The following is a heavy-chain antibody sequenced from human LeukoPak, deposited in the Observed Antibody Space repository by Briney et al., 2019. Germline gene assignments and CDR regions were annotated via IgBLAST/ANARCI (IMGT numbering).Heavy chain of an antibody. D-gene: IGHD1-26*01. CDR2: INHSGST. CDR1: GGSFSGYY. V-gene: IGHV4-34*01. J-gene: IGHJ3*01. CDR3: ARDQAGATGRWRSPPG. Sequence: PSETLSLTCAVYGGSFSGYYWSWLRQPPGKGLEWIGEINHSGSTNYNPSLKSRVTISVDTSKNQFSLKLSSVTAADTAVYYCARDQAGATGRWRSPPGWGQGTMVTVSS.